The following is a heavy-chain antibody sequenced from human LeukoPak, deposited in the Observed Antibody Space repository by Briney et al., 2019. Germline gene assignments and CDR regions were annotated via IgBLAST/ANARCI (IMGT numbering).Heavy chain of an antibody. Sequence: GKSLRLSCSASGFTFSTYAMHWVRQAPGKGLEWVALISYDGSNKYYADSVKGRFTISRDNSKNTLYLQMNSLRAEDTAVYYCARGALFIVVVPTTIDYWGQGSRISVSS. CDR1: GFTFSTYA. J-gene: IGHJ4*02. CDR3: ARGALFIVVVPTTIDY. CDR2: ISYDGSNK. V-gene: IGHV3-30-3*01. D-gene: IGHD2-2*01.